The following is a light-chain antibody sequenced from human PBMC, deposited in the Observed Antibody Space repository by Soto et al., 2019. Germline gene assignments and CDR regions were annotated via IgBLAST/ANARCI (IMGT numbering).Light chain of an antibody. CDR2: EVS. CDR3: MQSIQLPLFT. J-gene: IGKJ3*01. V-gene: IGKV2D-29*01. CDR1: QSLLHSDGKTY. Sequence: DIVMTQTPLSLSVTPGQPASISCKSSQSLLHSDGKTYLYWYLQKPGHPPQLLMYEVSNRFSGXPXRXXGSGSGTDFTLKISRVEAEDVGVYYCMQSIQLPLFTFGPGTKVDIK.